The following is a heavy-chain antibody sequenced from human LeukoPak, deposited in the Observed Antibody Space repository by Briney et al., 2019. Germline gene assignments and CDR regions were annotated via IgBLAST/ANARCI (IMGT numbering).Heavy chain of an antibody. CDR2: ISYDGSNK. D-gene: IGHD3-16*01. V-gene: IGHV3-30-3*01. CDR1: GFTFSSYA. CDR3: ARAGLHLEDYFDY. Sequence: GRSLRLSCAASGFTFSSYAMHWVRQAPGKGLEWVAVISYDGSNKYYADSVKGRSTISRDNSKNTLYLQMNSLRAEDTAVYYCARAGLHLEDYFDYWGQGTLVTVSS. J-gene: IGHJ4*02.